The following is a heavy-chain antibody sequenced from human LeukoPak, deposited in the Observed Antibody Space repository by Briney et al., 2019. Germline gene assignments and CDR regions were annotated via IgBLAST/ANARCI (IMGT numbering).Heavy chain of an antibody. J-gene: IGHJ4*02. CDR1: GFPFSSYS. V-gene: IGHV3-48*04. CDR2: ISSSSSTI. CDR3: ARDRSIAAAGLDY. D-gene: IGHD6-13*01. Sequence: GGSLRLSCAASGFPFSSYSMNWVRQAPGKGLEWVSYISSSSSTIYYADSVKGRFTISRDNAKNSLYLQMNSLRAEDTAVYYCARDRSIAAAGLDYWGQGTLVTVSS.